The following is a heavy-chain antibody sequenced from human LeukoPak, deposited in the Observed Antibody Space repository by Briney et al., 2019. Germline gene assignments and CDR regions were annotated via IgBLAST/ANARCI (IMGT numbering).Heavy chain of an antibody. V-gene: IGHV4-39*07. J-gene: IGHJ4*02. Sequence: PSETLSLTCTVSGGSISSSSYYWGWIRQPPGKGLEWIGSIYYSGSTYYNPSLKSRVTISVDTSKNQSSLKLSSVTAADTAVYYCARGWAYGSGSYYHFDYWGQGTLVTVSS. D-gene: IGHD3-10*01. CDR3: ARGWAYGSGSYYHFDY. CDR2: IYYSGST. CDR1: GGSISSSSYY.